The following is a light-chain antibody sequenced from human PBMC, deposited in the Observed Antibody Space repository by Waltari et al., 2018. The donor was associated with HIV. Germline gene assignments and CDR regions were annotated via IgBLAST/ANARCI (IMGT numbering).Light chain of an antibody. CDR3: QQSSTMGT. CDR2: GAA. CDR1: QNIDTY. Sequence: DIQMTQSPSSLSASVGDRVTITCRASQNIDTYLNWYQQKPGKVPKLLIYGAANLESGVPSRFSGSGSGTDFTLTIINLQPEDVATYYCQQSSTMGTFGPGTVV. V-gene: IGKV1-39*01. J-gene: IGKJ1*01.